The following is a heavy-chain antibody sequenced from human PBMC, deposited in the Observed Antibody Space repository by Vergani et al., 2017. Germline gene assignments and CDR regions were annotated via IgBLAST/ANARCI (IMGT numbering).Heavy chain of an antibody. CDR2: IYYSGSI. J-gene: IGHJ4*02. CDR1: GDSINNGNYS. V-gene: IGHV4-31*03. Sequence: QLQESGPGLVKPSETLSLTCIVSGDSINNGNYSWSWIRQHPGKGLEWIGYIYYSGSIYYNPSLKSRVTISVDTSKNQFSLKLSSVTAADTAVYYCARDGDYWGQGTLVTVSS. CDR3: ARDGDY.